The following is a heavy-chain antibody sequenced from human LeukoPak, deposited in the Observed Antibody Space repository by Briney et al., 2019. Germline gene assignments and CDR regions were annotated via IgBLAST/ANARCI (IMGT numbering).Heavy chain of an antibody. D-gene: IGHD1-26*01. V-gene: IGHV4-31*03. CDR3: ARTLDVFLGHELYDAFDI. CDR2: IYYSGST. J-gene: IGHJ3*02. Sequence: SETLSLTCTVSGGSISSGGYYWSWIRQHPEKGLEWIGYIYYSGSTYYNPSLKSRVTISVDTSKNQFSLKLSSVTAADTAVYYCARTLDVFLGHELYDAFDIWGQGTMVTVSS. CDR1: GGSISSGGYY.